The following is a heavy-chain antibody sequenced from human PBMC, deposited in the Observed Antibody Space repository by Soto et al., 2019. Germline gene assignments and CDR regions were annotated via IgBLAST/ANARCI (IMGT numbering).Heavy chain of an antibody. CDR2: ISGSGGST. D-gene: IGHD5-18*01. V-gene: IGHV3-23*01. CDR3: AKDGHSYGLYPELYYFDY. Sequence: EVQLLESGGGLVQPGGSLRLSCAASGFTFSSYGMSWVCQAPGKGLEWVSVISGSGGSTYYADSVRGRFTISRDNSKNTLYLQMTSLRAEDTADYSCAKDGHSYGLYPELYYFDYWGQGTLVTVSS. CDR1: GFTFSSYG. J-gene: IGHJ4*02.